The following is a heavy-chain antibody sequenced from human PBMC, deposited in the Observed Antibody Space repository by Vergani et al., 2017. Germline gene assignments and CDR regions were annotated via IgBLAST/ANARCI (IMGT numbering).Heavy chain of an antibody. CDR1: GFSFPGYA. D-gene: IGHD3-3*01. V-gene: IGHV3-23*01. CDR2: VSGSGGST. J-gene: IGHJ4*02. CDR3: ARQIFGVVIIGNFDY. Sequence: EVQLLESGGGLVQPGGSLRLSCEASGFSFPGYAMSWVRQAPGKGLEWVSSVSGSGGSTYYADSVKGRFTISRDNSKNTLYLQMNSLRAEDTAVYYCARQIFGVVIIGNFDYWGQGTLVTVSS.